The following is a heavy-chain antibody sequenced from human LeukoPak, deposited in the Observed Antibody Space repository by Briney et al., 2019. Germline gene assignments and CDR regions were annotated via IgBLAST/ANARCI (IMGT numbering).Heavy chain of an antibody. CDR3: ANGADPPHAFDI. V-gene: IGHV3-23*01. CDR1: GFTLSNFA. CDR2: ITGSGALT. J-gene: IGHJ3*02. Sequence: GGSLRLSCAASGFTLSNFAMTRVRQAPGQGLEWVSSITGSGALTYYADSVKGRFTISKDNAMDTLFLQMNSLRADDTAVYYCANGADPPHAFDIWGQGTMVTVSS.